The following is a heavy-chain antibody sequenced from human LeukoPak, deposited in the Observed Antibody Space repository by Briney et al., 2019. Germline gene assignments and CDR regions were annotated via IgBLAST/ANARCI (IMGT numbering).Heavy chain of an antibody. Sequence: GCSLRLSCAASGFIFSSYGMSWVRQAPGKGLEWVSTISGNGGTTYYADSVKGRFTISRDNSKNTLYLQMNSLRAEDTAVYYCAKIAPLDYYYYMDVWGKGTTVTVSS. CDR1: GFIFSSYG. CDR3: AKIAPLDYYYYMDV. V-gene: IGHV3-23*01. CDR2: ISGNGGTT. J-gene: IGHJ6*03.